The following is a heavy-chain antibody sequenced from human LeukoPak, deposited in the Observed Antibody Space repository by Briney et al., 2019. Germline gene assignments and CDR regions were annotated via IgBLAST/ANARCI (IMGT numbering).Heavy chain of an antibody. V-gene: IGHV3-30*18. D-gene: IGHD3-22*01. CDR2: ISYDGSNK. CDR1: GFTFSSYG. J-gene: IGHJ4*02. CDR3: AKGATMRTPIDY. Sequence: GGSLRLSCAASGFTFSSYGMHWVRQAPGKGLEWVAVISYDGSNKYYADSVKGRFTISRDNSKNTLYLQMNSLRAEDTAVYYCAKGATMRTPIDYWGQGTLVTVSS.